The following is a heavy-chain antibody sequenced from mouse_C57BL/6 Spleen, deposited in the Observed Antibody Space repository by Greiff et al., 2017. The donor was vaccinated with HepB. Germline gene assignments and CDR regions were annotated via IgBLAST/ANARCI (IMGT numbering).Heavy chain of an antibody. Sequence: EVKVVESGEGLVKPGGSLKLSCAASGFTFSSYAMSWVRQTPEKRLEWVAYISSGGDYIYYADTVKGRFTISRDNARNTLYLQMSSLKSEDTAMYYCTRDPYYGSSWYFDVWGTGTTVTVSS. CDR1: GFTFSSYA. D-gene: IGHD1-1*01. J-gene: IGHJ1*03. CDR2: ISSGGDYI. CDR3: TRDPYYGSSWYFDV. V-gene: IGHV5-9-1*02.